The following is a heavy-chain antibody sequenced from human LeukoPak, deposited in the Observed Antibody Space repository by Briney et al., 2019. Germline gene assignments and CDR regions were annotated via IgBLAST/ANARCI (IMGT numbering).Heavy chain of an antibody. CDR1: GGSISSYY. J-gene: IGHJ5*01. D-gene: IGHD7-27*01. Sequence: SETLSLTCTVSGGSISSYYWSWIRQPPGKGLEWIGRIYTSGGTNYNPSPKSRVNTPVDNTTNHTHLLLSYVPRADRAADYCSGEASSGWFDYWGQGTLVTVSS. CDR2: IYTSGGT. V-gene: IGHV4-4*07. CDR3: SGEASSGWFDY.